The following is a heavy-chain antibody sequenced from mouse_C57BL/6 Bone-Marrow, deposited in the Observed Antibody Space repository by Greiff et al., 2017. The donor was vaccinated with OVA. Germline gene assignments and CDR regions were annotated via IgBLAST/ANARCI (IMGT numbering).Heavy chain of an antibody. Sequence: EVQLVESGGGLVKPGGSLKLSCAASGFTLSDYGMHWVRQAPEKGLEWVAYISSGSSTIYYADTVKGRFTISRDNAKNTLFLQMTSLRSEDTAMYYCERPGYYYGSRGAFDYWGQGTTLAVSS. D-gene: IGHD1-1*01. J-gene: IGHJ2*01. CDR2: ISSGSSTI. CDR1: GFTLSDYG. CDR3: ERPGYYYGSRGAFDY. V-gene: IGHV5-17*01.